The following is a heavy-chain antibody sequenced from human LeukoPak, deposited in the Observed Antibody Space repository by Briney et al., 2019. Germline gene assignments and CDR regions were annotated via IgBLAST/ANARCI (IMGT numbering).Heavy chain of an antibody. CDR3: AKWYCSSTSCSPVNY. D-gene: IGHD2-2*01. J-gene: IGHJ4*02. Sequence: GGSLRLSCAASGFTFSTYAMSWVRQAPGKGLEWVSAISGRGVSTSYADSVRGRFTISRDNSKNTLYLQMNSLRAEDTAVYYCAKWYCSSTSCSPVNYRGQGTLVTVSS. CDR2: ISGRGVST. CDR1: GFTFSTYA. V-gene: IGHV3-23*01.